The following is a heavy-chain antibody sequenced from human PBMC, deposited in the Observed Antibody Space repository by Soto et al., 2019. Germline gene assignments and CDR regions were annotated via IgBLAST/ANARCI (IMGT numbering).Heavy chain of an antibody. CDR3: ARLVSAAANDY. Sequence: EVQLVESGGGLVQPGGSLRLSCAASGFTVSSYWMSWVRQAPGKGLEWVANIKQDETEKYYVDSVKGRFTISRDNAKNSLYLQMNSLRAEDTAVYYCARLVSAAANDYWGQGTLVTVSS. V-gene: IGHV3-7*04. CDR1: GFTVSSYW. J-gene: IGHJ4*02. CDR2: IKQDETEK. D-gene: IGHD1-26*01.